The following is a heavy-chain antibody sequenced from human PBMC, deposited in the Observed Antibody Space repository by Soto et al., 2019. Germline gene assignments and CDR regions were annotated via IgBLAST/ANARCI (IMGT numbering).Heavy chain of an antibody. Sequence: QVQLVQSGAEVKKPGSSVKVSCKASGGTFSSYGITWVRQAPGQGLEWMGGIVPIFGSINLAQKFRGRLTITPVKSTSTVYMELSSLTSEDTAVYYCASRGRVDAFDVWGQGTMVTVSS. CDR1: GGTFSSYG. D-gene: IGHD3-16*01. V-gene: IGHV1-69*06. CDR3: ASRGRVDAFDV. J-gene: IGHJ3*01. CDR2: IVPIFGSI.